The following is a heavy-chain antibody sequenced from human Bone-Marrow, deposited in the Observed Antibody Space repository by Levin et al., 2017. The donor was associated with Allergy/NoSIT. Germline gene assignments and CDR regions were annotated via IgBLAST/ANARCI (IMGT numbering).Heavy chain of an antibody. V-gene: IGHV4-59*01. D-gene: IGHD6-19*01. J-gene: IGHJ4*02. CDR3: ARDIRFSSGYYFDY. CDR2: IYYTGST. Sequence: SQTLSLTCTVSRGSLSTYYWAWIRQPPGKGQEWIGDIYYTGSTRYNPSLTSRVTISLDTSKNQFSLKLTAVTAAGTAVYYCARDIRFSSGYYFDYWGQGTLVTVSS. CDR1: RGSLSTYY.